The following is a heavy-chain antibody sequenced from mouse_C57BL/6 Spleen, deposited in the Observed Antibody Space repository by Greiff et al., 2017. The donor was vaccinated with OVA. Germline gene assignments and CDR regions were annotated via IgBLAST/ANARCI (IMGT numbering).Heavy chain of an antibody. CDR2: IDPETGGT. Sequence: QVQLQQSGAELVRPGASVTLSCKASGYTFTDYEMHWVKQTPVHGLEWIGAIDPETGGTDYNQKFKGKAILTADKSSSTAYMELRSLTSEDSAVYYCRITTVVATGFDYWGQGTTLTVSS. J-gene: IGHJ2*01. CDR3: RITTVVATGFDY. D-gene: IGHD1-1*01. CDR1: GYTFTDYE. V-gene: IGHV1-15*01.